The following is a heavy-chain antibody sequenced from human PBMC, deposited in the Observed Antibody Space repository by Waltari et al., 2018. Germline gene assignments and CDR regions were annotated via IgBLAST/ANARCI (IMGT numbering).Heavy chain of an antibody. Sequence: EVQLVESGGGLVKPGGSLRLSCAASGFTFSSYSMNWVRQAPGKGLEWFSSISSSSSYIYYADSVKGRFTISRDNAKNSLYLQMNSLRAEDTAVYYCAVQYYYGSGSYSTWYFDLWGRGTLVTVSS. CDR2: ISSSSSYI. CDR1: GFTFSSYS. CDR3: AVQYYYGSGSYSTWYFDL. D-gene: IGHD3-10*01. J-gene: IGHJ2*01. V-gene: IGHV3-21*03.